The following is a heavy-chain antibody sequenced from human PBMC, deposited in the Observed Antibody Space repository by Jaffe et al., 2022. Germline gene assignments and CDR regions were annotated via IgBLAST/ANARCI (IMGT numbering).Heavy chain of an antibody. D-gene: IGHD2-15*01. J-gene: IGHJ4*02. CDR1: GFALTTSGVAVGWTRQPLTTSGVT. Sequence: QITLKESGPTLVKPTQTLTLTCTFSGFALTTSGVAVGWTRQPLTTSGVTEGWIRQPLGKALEWLALIYGNDNKVYSPSLKSRLTITKDTSKNQVVLTMTNMDPVDTATYYCVHRANSVERYWGQGTLVTVSS. CDR3: VHRANSVERY. CDR2: IYGNDNK. V-gene: IGHV2-5*01.